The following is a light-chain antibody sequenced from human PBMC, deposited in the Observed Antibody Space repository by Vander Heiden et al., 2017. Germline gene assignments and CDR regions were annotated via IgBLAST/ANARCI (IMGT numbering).Light chain of an antibody. CDR1: QSISSW. Sequence: DIQMTQSPSTLSASVGDRVTITCRASQSISSWLAWYQQKPGKAPKLLIYKASSLESGVPSRVSGSGSGTEFTLNISSLQPDDFATYYCQQDNSYSRTFGQGTKLEIK. CDR2: KAS. J-gene: IGKJ2*01. V-gene: IGKV1-5*03. CDR3: QQDNSYSRT.